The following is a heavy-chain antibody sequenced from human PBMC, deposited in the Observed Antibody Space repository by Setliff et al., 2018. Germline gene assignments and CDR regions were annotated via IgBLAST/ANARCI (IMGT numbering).Heavy chain of an antibody. V-gene: IGHV1-69*05. CDR1: GYSLNTNG. D-gene: IGHD2-2*01. Sequence: VASVKVSCKASGYSLNTNGISWVRQAPGQGLEWMGGTIPMFGTTEYAQKFQGRLTIITDESTNTAFMQLSSLRSDDTAVYYCVRDRAAIVVGPPTAAFDIWGQGTMVTVSS. J-gene: IGHJ3*02. CDR2: TIPMFGTT. CDR3: VRDRAAIVVGPPTAAFDI.